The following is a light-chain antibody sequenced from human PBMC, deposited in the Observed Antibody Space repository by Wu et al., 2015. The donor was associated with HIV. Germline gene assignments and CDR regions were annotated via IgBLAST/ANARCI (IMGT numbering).Light chain of an antibody. CDR2: GAS. J-gene: IGKJ2*01. CDR3: QQYGSSHT. CDR1: QSVSSNY. Sequence: EIVLTQSPGTLSLSPGERATLSCRASQSVSSNYLAWYQQKPGQAPRLLIYGASSRATGIPDRFSGSGSGTDFTLTISRLEPEDFAMYYCQQYGSSHTFGQGTKLEIK. V-gene: IGKV3-20*01.